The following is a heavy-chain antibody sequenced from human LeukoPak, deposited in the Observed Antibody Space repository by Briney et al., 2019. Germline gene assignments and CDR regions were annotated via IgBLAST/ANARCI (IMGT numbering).Heavy chain of an antibody. Sequence: GGPLRLSCAASGFTFSSYAMSWVRQAPGKGLEWVSAISGSGGSTYYADSVKGRFTISRDNSKNTLYLQMNSLRAEDTAVYYCAKDNPYYYDSSGYRNFDYWGQGTLVTVSS. CDR1: GFTFSSYA. CDR2: ISGSGGST. D-gene: IGHD3-22*01. CDR3: AKDNPYYYDSSGYRNFDY. J-gene: IGHJ4*02. V-gene: IGHV3-23*01.